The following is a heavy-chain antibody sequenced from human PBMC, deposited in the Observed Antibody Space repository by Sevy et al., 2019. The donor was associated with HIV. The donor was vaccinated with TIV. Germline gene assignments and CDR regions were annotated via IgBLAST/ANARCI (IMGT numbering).Heavy chain of an antibody. V-gene: IGHV5-51*01. D-gene: IGHD1-1*01. Sequence: GKSLKISCKGSGYSFTSYWIGWVRQMPGKGLEWMGIIYPGDSDTRDSPSFQGQVTISADQSIGTAYLQWSSLKASDPAMYYCARRPPLERRYDAFDIWGQGTMVTVSS. CDR2: IYPGDSDT. J-gene: IGHJ3*02. CDR3: ARRPPLERRYDAFDI. CDR1: GYSFTSYW.